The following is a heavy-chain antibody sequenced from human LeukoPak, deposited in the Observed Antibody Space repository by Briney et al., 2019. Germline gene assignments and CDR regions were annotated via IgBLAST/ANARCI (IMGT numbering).Heavy chain of an antibody. Sequence: SETLSLTCAVYGCSFNDYYWNWIRQPPGKGLEWIGEINARGDTNYNPSLKSRVNISVDTSKKQFSLRLTPMIAADTALYYCARGQVPAARGYNWFDPWGQGTLVTVSS. CDR3: ARGQVPAARGYNWFDP. CDR1: GCSFNDYY. D-gene: IGHD2-2*01. CDR2: INARGDT. J-gene: IGHJ5*02. V-gene: IGHV4-34*01.